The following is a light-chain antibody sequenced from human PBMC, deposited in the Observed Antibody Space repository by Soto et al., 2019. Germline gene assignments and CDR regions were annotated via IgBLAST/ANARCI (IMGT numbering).Light chain of an antibody. Sequence: DIQMTQSPSTLSASVGDRVTITCRASQTISNWLAWYQVKPGKAPKLLMHDASSLQTGVPSRFSGSGGGTDFTLTINSLQSEDFATYFCQQYHSWPRTFGQGTKVDIK. CDR2: DAS. CDR3: QQYHSWPRT. CDR1: QTISNW. J-gene: IGKJ1*01. V-gene: IGKV1-5*01.